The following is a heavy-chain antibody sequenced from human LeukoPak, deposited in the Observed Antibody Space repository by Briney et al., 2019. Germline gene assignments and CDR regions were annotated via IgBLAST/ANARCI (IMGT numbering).Heavy chain of an antibody. J-gene: IGHJ6*03. Sequence: PGGSLRLSCAASGFTFSSHNMNWGRQAPGKGLEWVSYISSRSSTIYYTDSVKGRFTISRDNAKNSLYLQMNSLRDEDTAMYFCARVTQQLVLEAGAYYYYMDVWGKGTTVTASS. CDR3: ARVTQQLVLEAGAYYYYMDV. V-gene: IGHV3-48*02. CDR1: GFTFSSHN. D-gene: IGHD6-13*01. CDR2: ISSRSSTI.